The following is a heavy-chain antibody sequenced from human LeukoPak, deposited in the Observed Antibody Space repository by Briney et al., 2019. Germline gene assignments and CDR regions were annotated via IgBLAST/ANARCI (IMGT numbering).Heavy chain of an antibody. CDR2: IIPIFGTA. V-gene: IGHV1-69*13. D-gene: IGHD1-1*01. CDR1: GYTFTSYA. J-gene: IGHJ6*03. Sequence: ASVKVSCKASGYTFTSYAISWVRQAPGQGLEWMGGIIPIFGTANYAQKFQGRVTITADESTSTAYMELSSLRSEDTAVYYCARVGTTSGNYYYYMDVWGKGTTVTVSS. CDR3: ARVGTTSGNYYYYMDV.